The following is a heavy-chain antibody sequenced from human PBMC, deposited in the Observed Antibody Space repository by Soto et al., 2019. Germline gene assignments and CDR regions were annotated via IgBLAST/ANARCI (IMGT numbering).Heavy chain of an antibody. CDR1: GYSFTTYC. V-gene: IGHV5-51*01. CDR3: ARGFSGYTSRWPY. J-gene: IGHJ4*02. D-gene: IGHD6-13*01. Sequence: PGESLKISFKASGYSFTTYCIAWVLQNPGEGLEWMGIIYPGDSDKRYSPSFQGQVTISVDKSISTDYLKWSSMKASDAAMYYCARGFSGYTSRWPYWGQGTLVTVSS. CDR2: IYPGDSDK.